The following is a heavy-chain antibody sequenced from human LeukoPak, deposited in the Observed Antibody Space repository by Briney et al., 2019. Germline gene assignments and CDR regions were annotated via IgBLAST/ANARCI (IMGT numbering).Heavy chain of an antibody. D-gene: IGHD2-8*01. J-gene: IGHJ3*02. CDR3: ARARYCTNGVCGTNGAFDI. V-gene: IGHV1-2*02. Sequence: ASVKVSCKASGYTFTGYYMHWVRQAPGQGLEWMGWINPNSGGTNYAQKFQGRVTMTRDTSISTAYMELSRLRSDDTAVYYCARARYCTNGVCGTNGAFDIWGQGTMVTVSS. CDR1: GYTFTGYY. CDR2: INPNSGGT.